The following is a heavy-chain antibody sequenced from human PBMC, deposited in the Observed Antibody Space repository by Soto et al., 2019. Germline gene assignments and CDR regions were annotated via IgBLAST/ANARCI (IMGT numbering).Heavy chain of an antibody. CDR2: ISSNSSYI. D-gene: IGHD4-17*01. Sequence: EVQLVESGGGLVKPGGSLRLSCAASGFTFSSYSMNWVRQAPGKGLEWGSSISSNSSYIYYADSVKGRFTISRDNANNSLYLQMTSLRAEDTVVYYCARNYGDYVKYFDYWGQGTLVTVSS. J-gene: IGHJ4*02. V-gene: IGHV3-21*01. CDR3: ARNYGDYVKYFDY. CDR1: GFTFSSYS.